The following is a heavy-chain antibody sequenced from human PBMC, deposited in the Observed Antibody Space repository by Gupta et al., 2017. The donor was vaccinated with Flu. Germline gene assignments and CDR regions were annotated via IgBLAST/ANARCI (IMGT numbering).Heavy chain of an antibody. J-gene: IGHJ4*02. CDR1: GYSITNGFY. CDR2: IYHGGNT. D-gene: IGHD3-10*01. V-gene: IGHV4-38-2*01. CDR3: ARIAYYGSGSFDY. Sequence: QVQLQESGPGLVKPSETLSLTCAVSGYSITNGFYRGWIRQPPGKGLEWIGSIYHGGNTYYTPSLKSRVTISVDTSKNQFSLKLNSVTAADTAVYYCARIAYYGSGSFDYWGQGTLVTVSS.